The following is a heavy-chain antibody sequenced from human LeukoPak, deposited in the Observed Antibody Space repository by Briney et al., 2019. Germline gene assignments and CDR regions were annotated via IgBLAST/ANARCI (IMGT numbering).Heavy chain of an antibody. CDR1: RYTLTEIY. CDR3: ATGGVGATSLDY. Sequence: ASVKVSCKVCRYTLTEIYMHWVRQAPGKGLEWMGGFDPEDGETIYAQKFQGRVTMTEDTSTDTAYMELSSLRAEDTAVYYCATGGVGATSLDYWGQGTLVTVSS. CDR2: FDPEDGET. J-gene: IGHJ4*02. V-gene: IGHV1-24*01. D-gene: IGHD1-26*01.